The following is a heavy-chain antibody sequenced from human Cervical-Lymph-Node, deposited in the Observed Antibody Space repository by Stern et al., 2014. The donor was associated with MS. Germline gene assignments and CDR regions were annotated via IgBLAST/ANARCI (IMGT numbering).Heavy chain of an antibody. Sequence: QLVQSGPEVRQPGASVRVSCKASGYTFTTPNYGIAWVREAPGRGLEWLGWISSYNGNTVYAQKLQDRVTMTTDTSTSTAYMELRSLRSDDTAFYYCARERLRDFNDYHFDSWGQGTLVTVSS. CDR3: ARERLRDFNDYHFDS. V-gene: IGHV1-18*01. CDR1: GYTFTTPNYG. D-gene: IGHD4-11*01. J-gene: IGHJ4*02. CDR2: ISSYNGNT.